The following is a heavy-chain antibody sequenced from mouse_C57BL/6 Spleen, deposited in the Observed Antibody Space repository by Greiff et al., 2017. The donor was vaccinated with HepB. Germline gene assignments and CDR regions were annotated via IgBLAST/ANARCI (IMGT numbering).Heavy chain of an antibody. CDR2: IYPGSGNT. CDR1: GYTFTDYY. D-gene: IGHD2-2*01. V-gene: IGHV1-76*01. Sequence: VQLKESGAELVRPGASVKLSCKASGYTFTDYYINWVKQRPGQGLEWIARIYPGSGNTYYNEKFKGKATLTAEKSSSTAYMQLSSLTSEDSAVYFCARERTMVTTSYFDYWGQGTTLTVSS. CDR3: ARERTMVTTSYFDY. J-gene: IGHJ2*01.